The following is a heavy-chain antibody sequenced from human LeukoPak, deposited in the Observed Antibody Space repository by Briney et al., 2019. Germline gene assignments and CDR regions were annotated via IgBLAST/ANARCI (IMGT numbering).Heavy chain of an antibody. CDR1: GGSISSGDYY. D-gene: IGHD2-2*01. CDR2: IYYSGST. J-gene: IGHJ3*02. Sequence: SETLSLTCTVSGGSISSGDYYWSWIRQPPGKGLEWIGYIYYSGSTYYNPSLKSRVTISVDTSKNQFSLKLSSVTAADTAVYYCARAAPYCSSTSCYAFDIWGQGTMVTVSS. CDR3: ARAAPYCSSTSCYAFDI. V-gene: IGHV4-30-4*01.